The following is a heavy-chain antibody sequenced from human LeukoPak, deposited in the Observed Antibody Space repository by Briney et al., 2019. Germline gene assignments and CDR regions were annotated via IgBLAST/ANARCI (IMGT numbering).Heavy chain of an antibody. CDR3: ARTPYYDYVWGSYRPETLFDY. D-gene: IGHD3-16*02. CDR1: GFTFSSYG. J-gene: IGHJ4*02. Sequence: GGTLRLYCAASGFTFSSYGMSWVRQAPGKGLEWVSSISSSSSYIYYADSVKGRFTISRDNAKNSLYLQMNSLRAEDTAVYYCARTPYYDYVWGSYRPETLFDYWGQGTLVTVSS. CDR2: ISSSSSYI. V-gene: IGHV3-21*01.